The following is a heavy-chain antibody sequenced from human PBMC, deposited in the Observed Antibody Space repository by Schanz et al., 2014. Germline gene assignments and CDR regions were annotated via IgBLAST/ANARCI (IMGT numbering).Heavy chain of an antibody. CDR3: AKGRFGELSAFDI. CDR1: GFIFGSYA. J-gene: IGHJ3*02. Sequence: EVQLLESGGGLIQPGGSLRLSCAASGFIFGSYAMSWVRQAPGKGLEWVSYVSRSTPDIYYADSVKGRFTISRDNSKNTLYLQLGSLSAEDTAVYYCAKGRFGELSAFDIWGQGTMVTVSS. CDR2: VSRSTPDI. V-gene: IGHV3-23*01. D-gene: IGHD3-10*01.